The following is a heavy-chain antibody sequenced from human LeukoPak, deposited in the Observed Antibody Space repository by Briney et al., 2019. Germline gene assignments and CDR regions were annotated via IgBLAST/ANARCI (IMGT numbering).Heavy chain of an antibody. CDR2: FYRSGSI. D-gene: IGHD3-10*01. CDR1: GYSISNDYY. V-gene: IGHV4-38-2*02. Sequence: SETLSLTCTLSGYSISNDYYWGWIRQPPGKGLEWIGSFYRSGSIYYNPSLMSRVTISVDTSKNQFSLKLSSVTAADTAVYYCARAVTRGFYYYYYMDVWGKGPRSPSP. J-gene: IGHJ6*03. CDR3: ARAVTRGFYYYYYMDV.